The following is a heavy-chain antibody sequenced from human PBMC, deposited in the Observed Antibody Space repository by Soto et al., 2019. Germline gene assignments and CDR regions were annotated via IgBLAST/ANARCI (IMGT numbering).Heavy chain of an antibody. J-gene: IGHJ6*02. D-gene: IGHD6-19*01. CDR1: GGTFSSYA. CDR3: ARDQGVAEIYYYGMDV. Sequence: SVKGSCKASGGTFSSYAISRVRQAPGQGLEWMGGIIPIFGTANYAQKFQGRVTITADKSTSTAYMELSSLRSEDTAVYYCARDQGVAEIYYYGMDVWGQGTTVTVSS. V-gene: IGHV1-69*06. CDR2: IIPIFGTA.